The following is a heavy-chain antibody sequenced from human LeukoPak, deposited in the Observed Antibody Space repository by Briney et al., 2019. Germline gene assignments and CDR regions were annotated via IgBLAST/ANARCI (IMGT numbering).Heavy chain of an antibody. J-gene: IGHJ4*02. CDR3: ARGQHYYDSSGAHVYFDS. D-gene: IGHD3-22*01. V-gene: IGHV4-34*01. CDR2: INHSGSN. CDR1: GGSFSGYY. Sequence: SETLSLTCAVYGGSFSGYYWSLIRQPPGKGLEWIGEINHSGSNKYNPSLKSRVTISVDTSKNQFSLKLSSVTAADSAVYYCARGQHYYDSSGAHVYFDSWGQGTLVTVSS.